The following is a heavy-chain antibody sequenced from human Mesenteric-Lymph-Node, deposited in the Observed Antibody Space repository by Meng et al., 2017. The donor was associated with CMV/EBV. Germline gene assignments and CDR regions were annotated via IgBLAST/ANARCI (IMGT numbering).Heavy chain of an antibody. CDR3: AKGSSQWLAPSLIDY. CDR2: IRDDGSNE. D-gene: IGHD6-19*01. Sequence: SGCTFSNYDMHWVRQAPGKGLEWVAFIRDDGSNEYYADSVKGRFTISRDNSKNTLFLQMNSLRDEDTAVYYCAKGSSQWLAPSLIDYWGQGTLVTVSS. CDR1: GCTFSNYD. J-gene: IGHJ4*02. V-gene: IGHV3-30*02.